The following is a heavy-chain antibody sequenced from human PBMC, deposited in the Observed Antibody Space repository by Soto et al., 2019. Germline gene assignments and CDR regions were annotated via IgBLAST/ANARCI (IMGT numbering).Heavy chain of an antibody. CDR1: GDSVSSYTAG. V-gene: IGHV6-1*01. CDR2: TYYMYKWYN. CDR3: VRGRNYAFDY. D-gene: IGHD3-16*01. J-gene: IGHJ4*02. Sequence: QVQLQQSGPGLVTPSQTLALTCAISGDSVSSYTAGWNWIRQSPSRGLEWLGRTYYMYKWYNEYEVSVRSRITVNPDTSKNQFSRQLNSVPPEDTAVYYCVRGRNYAFDYWGQGTLVTVSS.